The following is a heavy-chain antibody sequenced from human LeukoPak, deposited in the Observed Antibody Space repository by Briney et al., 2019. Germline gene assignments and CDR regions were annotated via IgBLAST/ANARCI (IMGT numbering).Heavy chain of an antibody. CDR3: ATLGATSFDY. D-gene: IGHD1-26*01. CDR1: GYTFTDYY. J-gene: IGHJ4*02. V-gene: IGHV1-2*02. Sequence: ASVKVSCKTSGYTFTDYYIHWVRQAPGQGREWMGWIVPNSGGTNYVQKFQGRVTMTRDTSISTAYMELNRLRYDDTAVYYCATLGATSFDYWGQGTLVTVSS. CDR2: IVPNSGGT.